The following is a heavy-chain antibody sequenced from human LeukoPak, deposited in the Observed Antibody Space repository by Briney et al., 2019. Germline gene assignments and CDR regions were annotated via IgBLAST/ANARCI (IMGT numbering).Heavy chain of an antibody. D-gene: IGHD1-26*01. J-gene: IGHJ3*02. Sequence: PGESLKISCKGSGYSFTSYWIGWVRQMPGKGLEWMGIIYPGDSDTRYSPSFQGQVTISADKSISTAYLQWSSLKASDTAMYYCARLSSEWELHGGAFDIWGQGTMVTVSS. CDR1: GYSFTSYW. CDR3: ARLSSEWELHGGAFDI. V-gene: IGHV5-51*01. CDR2: IYPGDSDT.